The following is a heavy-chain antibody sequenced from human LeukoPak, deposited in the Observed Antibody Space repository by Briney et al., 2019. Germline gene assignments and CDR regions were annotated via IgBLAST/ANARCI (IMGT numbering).Heavy chain of an antibody. CDR2: IIPIFGTA. CDR1: GYTFTGYY. Sequence: SVKVSCKASGYTFTGYYMHWVRQAPGQGLEWMGGIIPIFGTANHAQKFQGRVTITADESTSTAYMELSSLRSEDTAVYYCAREVRRSGLDYWGQGTLVTVSS. CDR3: AREVRRSGLDY. V-gene: IGHV1-69*13. J-gene: IGHJ4*02. D-gene: IGHD3-10*01.